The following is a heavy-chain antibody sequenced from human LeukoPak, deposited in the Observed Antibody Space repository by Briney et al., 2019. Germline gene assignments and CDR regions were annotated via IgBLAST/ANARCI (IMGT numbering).Heavy chain of an antibody. CDR2: ISSSSSYI. D-gene: IGHD2-15*01. J-gene: IGHJ4*02. CDR3: AKDGLYCSGGSCYVGISDY. Sequence: GGSLRLSCAASGFTFSSYSMNWVRQAPGKGLEWASSISSSSSYIYYADSAKGRFTISRDNAKNSLYLQMNSLRAEDTAVYYCAKDGLYCSGGSCYVGISDYWGQGTLVTVSS. CDR1: GFTFSSYS. V-gene: IGHV3-21*01.